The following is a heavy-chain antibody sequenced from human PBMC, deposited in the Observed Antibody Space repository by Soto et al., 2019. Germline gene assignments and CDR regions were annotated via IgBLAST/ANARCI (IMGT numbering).Heavy chain of an antibody. D-gene: IGHD3-3*01. CDR1: GGSFSGYY. CDR3: ARGPDPGSGYYGWVY. CDR2: INHSGST. J-gene: IGHJ4*02. V-gene: IGHV4-34*01. Sequence: KASETLSLTCAVYGGSFSGYYWSWIRQPPGKGLEWIGEINHSGSTNYNPSLKSRVTISVDTSKNQFSLKLSSVTAADTAVYYCARGPDPGSGYYGWVYWGQGTLVTVSS.